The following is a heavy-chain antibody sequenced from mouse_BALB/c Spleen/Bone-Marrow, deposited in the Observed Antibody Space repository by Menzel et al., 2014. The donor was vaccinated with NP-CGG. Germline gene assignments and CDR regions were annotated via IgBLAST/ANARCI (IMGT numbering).Heavy chain of an antibody. D-gene: IGHD2-3*01. CDR2: ITSVGVYT. CDR1: GFTFSGYT. J-gene: IGHJ4*01. CDR3: TRDLYDGYSYYAMDY. V-gene: IGHV5-6-4*01. Sequence: EVMLVESGGGLVKPGGSLKLSCAASGFTFSGYTMSWVRQTPEKRLEWVATITSVGVYTYYPDSVKGRFTISRDNAKNTLYLQMSSLKSEDTAMYYCTRDLYDGYSYYAMDYWGQGTSVTVSS.